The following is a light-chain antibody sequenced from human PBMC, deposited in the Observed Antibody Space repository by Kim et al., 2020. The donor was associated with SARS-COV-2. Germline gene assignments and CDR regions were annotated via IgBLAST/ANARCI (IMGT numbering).Light chain of an antibody. CDR2: EKN. CDR3: GAWDNSLSGFV. Sequence: KVTIPVSGRGTKRGKNYVPCYQPLQGTPPKPLIYEKNKRPSVIPDRFSGSKSGTSATLDITGLQTGDEAYYDCGAWDNSLSGFVFGTGTKVTVL. CDR1: GTKRGKNY. V-gene: IGLV1-51*01. J-gene: IGLJ1*01.